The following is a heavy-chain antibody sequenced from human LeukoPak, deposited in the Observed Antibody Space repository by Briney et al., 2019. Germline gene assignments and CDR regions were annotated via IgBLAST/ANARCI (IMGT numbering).Heavy chain of an antibody. CDR1: GGSISSGTYY. V-gene: IGHV4-61*02. J-gene: IGHJ5*02. CDR2: IYTSGNT. Sequence: SETLSLTCTVSGGSISSGTYYWNWIRQPAGKGLEWIGRIYTSGNTNYHPSLKSRVTISVDTSKNQFSLRLSSVTAADTAVYYCAREGWGHNWFGPWGQGTLVTVSS. CDR3: AREGWGHNWFGP. D-gene: IGHD3-16*01.